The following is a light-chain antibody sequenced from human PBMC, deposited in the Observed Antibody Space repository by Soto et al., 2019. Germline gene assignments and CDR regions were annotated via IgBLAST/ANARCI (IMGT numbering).Light chain of an antibody. J-gene: IGKJ5*01. CDR2: DAS. V-gene: IGKV3-11*01. Sequence: EIVLTQSPGTLSLSPGERATLSCMASQSVKTFLVWYQHRPGQAPRVLIYDASHRASGIPARFSGSGSGTDFTLTISSLEPEDAALYYCQQRSNWPPITFGQGTRLEIK. CDR3: QQRSNWPPIT. CDR1: QSVKTF.